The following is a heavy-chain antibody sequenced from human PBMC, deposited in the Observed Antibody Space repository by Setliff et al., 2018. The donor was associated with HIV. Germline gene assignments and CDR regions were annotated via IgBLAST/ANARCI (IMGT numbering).Heavy chain of an antibody. J-gene: IGHJ6*03. Sequence: PSETLSLTCTVSGDPISSHYWTWVRQPPGEGLDWIGYISDSGGTNYNPSLKSRVIISTDTSNNKFSLRLSSVTAADTAMYYCARASPEAGGGLYSYYYMDVWGKGTTVTVSS. CDR1: GDPISSHY. D-gene: IGHD3-10*01. CDR2: ISDSGGT. V-gene: IGHV4-59*11. CDR3: ARASPEAGGGLYSYYYMDV.